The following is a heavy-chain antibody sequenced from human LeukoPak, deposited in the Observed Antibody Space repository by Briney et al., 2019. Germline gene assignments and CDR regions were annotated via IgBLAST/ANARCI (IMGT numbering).Heavy chain of an antibody. CDR2: ISAYTGNT. J-gene: IGHJ6*02. Sequence: ASVKVSCKASYYPFTSYGISWVRQAPGQGLEWMGWISAYTGNTNYAQKFQGRVTMSTDASTSTAYLELRSLRFDDTAVYYCARDPGGSYGMDVWGQGTTVTVSS. V-gene: IGHV1-18*01. CDR1: YYPFTSYG. CDR3: ARDPGGSYGMDV. D-gene: IGHD1-14*01.